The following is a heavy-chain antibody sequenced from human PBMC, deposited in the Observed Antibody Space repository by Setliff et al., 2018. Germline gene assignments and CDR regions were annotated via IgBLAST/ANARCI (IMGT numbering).Heavy chain of an antibody. CDR1: GGSISPYF. Sequence: PSETLSLTCTVSGGSISPYFWSWIRQPPGKGLEWIGYIYRNGNTNFNPSLKTRVSMSVDTSKNQFALNLRSVTAADSAVYYCARDRTAYSYGLDVWGQGTTVTVSS. CDR3: ARDRTAYSYGLDV. D-gene: IGHD5-18*01. J-gene: IGHJ6*02. CDR2: IYRNGNT. V-gene: IGHV4-4*08.